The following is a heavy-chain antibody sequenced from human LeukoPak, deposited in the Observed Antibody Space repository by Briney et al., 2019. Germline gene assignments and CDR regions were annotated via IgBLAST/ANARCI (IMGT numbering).Heavy chain of an antibody. Sequence: ASVKASCKASGYTFTSYYMHWVRQAPGQGLEWMGIINPSGGSTSYAQKFQGRVTMTRDTSTSTVYMELSSLRSEDTAVYYCARGPPYGSGSYQSWRDIDIANWFDPWGQGTLVTVSS. CDR1: GYTFTSYY. J-gene: IGHJ5*02. V-gene: IGHV1-46*01. CDR2: INPSGGST. CDR3: ARGPPYGSGSYQSWRDIDIANWFDP. D-gene: IGHD3-10*01.